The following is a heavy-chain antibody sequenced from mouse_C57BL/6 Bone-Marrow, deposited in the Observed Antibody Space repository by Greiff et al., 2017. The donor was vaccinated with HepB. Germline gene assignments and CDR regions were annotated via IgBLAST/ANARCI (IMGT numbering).Heavy chain of an antibody. J-gene: IGHJ4*01. D-gene: IGHD1-1*01. V-gene: IGHV2-2*01. CDR2: IWSGGST. CDR3: ARNGSSPYYYAMDY. CDR1: GFSLTSYG. Sequence: VKLMESGPGLVQPSQSLSITCTVSGFSLTSYGVHWVRQSPGKGLEWLGVIWSGGSTDYNAAFISRLSISKDNSKSQVFFKMNSLQADDTAIYYCARNGSSPYYYAMDYWGQGTSVTVSS.